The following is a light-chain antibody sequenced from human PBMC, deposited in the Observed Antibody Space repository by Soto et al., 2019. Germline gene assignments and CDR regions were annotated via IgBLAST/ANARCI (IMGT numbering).Light chain of an antibody. CDR2: EVS. J-gene: IGKJ5*01. CDR1: QSLLHITGETF. CDR3: MQSTQLPPT. V-gene: IGKV2D-29*02. Sequence: DVVMTQTPLSLSVTPGQPASISCKSSQSLLHITGETFLFWYLQKPGQSPQLLIYEVSTRVSGVPDRFSGSGSGTDFTLEISRVETDDVGSYYCMQSTQLPPTFGKGTRQEIK.